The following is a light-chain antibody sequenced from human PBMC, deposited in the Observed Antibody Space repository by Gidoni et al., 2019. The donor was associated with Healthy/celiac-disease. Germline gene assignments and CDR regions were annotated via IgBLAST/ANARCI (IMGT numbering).Light chain of an antibody. CDR3: QQSYSTPYT. J-gene: IGKJ2*01. V-gene: IGKV1-39*01. Sequence: DIQMTQSPSSLSASVGDRVTITCRASQSISSYLNWYQQKPGKAPKLLIYAASSLQSGVLSRFRGSGSGTDFTLTISSLQPEDFATYYCQQSYSTPYTFGQGTKLEIK. CDR1: QSISSY. CDR2: AAS.